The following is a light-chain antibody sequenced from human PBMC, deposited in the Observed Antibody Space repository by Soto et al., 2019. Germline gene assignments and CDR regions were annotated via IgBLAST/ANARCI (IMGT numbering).Light chain of an antibody. V-gene: IGLV2-14*01. Sequence: QSVLTQPASVSGSPGQSITISCTGTSSDVGCYHYVSWYQQHPGKAPKLMIYEVSNRPSGVSNRFSGSKSGNTASLTIFGLQLEDVADYYCISYTDRQSYLFGTGTKVTVL. CDR3: ISYTDRQSYL. CDR1: SSDVGCYHY. J-gene: IGLJ1*01. CDR2: EVS.